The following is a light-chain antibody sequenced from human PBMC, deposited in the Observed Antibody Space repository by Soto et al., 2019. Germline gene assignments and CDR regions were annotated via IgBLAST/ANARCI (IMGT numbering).Light chain of an antibody. CDR1: SSDVGGYNY. J-gene: IGLJ3*02. CDR2: DVS. V-gene: IGLV2-11*01. CDR3: CSYAGSYTWV. Sequence: QSALTQPRSVSGSPGQSVTISCTGTSSDVGGYNYVSWYQQHPGKAPKLMIYDVSKWPSGVPDRFSGSKSGKTASLTISGLQAEDEADYYCCSYAGSYTWVFGGGTKLTVL.